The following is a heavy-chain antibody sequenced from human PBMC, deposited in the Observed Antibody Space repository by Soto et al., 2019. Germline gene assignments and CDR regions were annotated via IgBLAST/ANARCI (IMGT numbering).Heavy chain of an antibody. Sequence: QVQLQQSGPGLVKPSQTLSLTCAISGDSVSSNSAAWNWIRQAPSRGLEWLGRTYYRTKWYNDYGVTVKCRTTINPDISKNQFTLQLNSVTPEDWAMYYCARGDLVLALYDFDYWGEGTLVTVSS. CDR2: TYYRTKWYN. D-gene: IGHD2-15*01. CDR1: GDSVSSNSAA. J-gene: IGHJ4*02. V-gene: IGHV6-1*01. CDR3: ARGDLVLALYDFDY.